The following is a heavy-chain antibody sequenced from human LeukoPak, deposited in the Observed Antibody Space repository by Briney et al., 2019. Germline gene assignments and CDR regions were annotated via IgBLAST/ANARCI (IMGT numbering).Heavy chain of an antibody. CDR3: AKDQRTDSYEFDS. V-gene: IGHV1-69*04. CDR2: IIPIVDIA. CDR1: GGSFSSHA. J-gene: IGHJ4*02. Sequence: SVKVSCKASGGSFSSHAINWVRQAPGQGLEWMGRIIPIVDIANYAQKFQGRVTITADKSTTTTYMELSSLRSEDTAVYYCAKDQRTDSYEFDSWGQGTLVTVSS. D-gene: IGHD5-18*01.